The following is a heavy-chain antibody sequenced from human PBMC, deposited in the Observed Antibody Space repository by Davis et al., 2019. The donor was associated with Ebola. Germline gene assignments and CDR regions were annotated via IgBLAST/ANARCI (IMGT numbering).Heavy chain of an antibody. D-gene: IGHD6-19*01. Sequence: PGGSLRLSCAASGFTFNNYAMDWVRRAPGKGLEWVSTIRPSGGRTYYTNSVKGRFTISRDDSKNTLDLQMNSLRVEDTAVYYCAKEVGSSGWYTVENWGQGTLVTVSS. CDR3: AKEVGSSGWYTVEN. CDR1: GFTFNNYA. V-gene: IGHV3-23*01. CDR2: IRPSGGRT. J-gene: IGHJ4*02.